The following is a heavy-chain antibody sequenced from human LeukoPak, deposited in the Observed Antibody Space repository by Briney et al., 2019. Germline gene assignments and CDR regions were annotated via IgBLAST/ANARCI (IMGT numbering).Heavy chain of an antibody. D-gene: IGHD3-22*01. CDR3: ARGAYYYDSSGYLSYFDY. V-gene: IGHV4-39*07. Sequence: SETLSLTCTVSGGSISSSSYYWGWIRQPPGKGLEWIGSIYYSGSTYYNPSLKSRVTISVDTSKNQFSLKLSSVTAADTAVYYCARGAYYYDSSGYLSYFDYWGQGTLVTVSS. CDR2: IYYSGST. CDR1: GGSISSSSYY. J-gene: IGHJ4*02.